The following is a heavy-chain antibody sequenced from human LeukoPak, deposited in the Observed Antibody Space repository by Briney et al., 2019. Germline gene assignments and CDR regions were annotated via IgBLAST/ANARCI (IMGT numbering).Heavy chain of an antibody. J-gene: IGHJ4*02. D-gene: IGHD3-16*02. CDR1: GYTFTSYY. CDR3: ARGGDTFGGVIVPPFDS. V-gene: IGHV1-46*01. CDR2: INPIGGSL. Sequence: ASVEVSCKASGYTFTSYYMHWVRQAPGQGLEWMGIINPIGGSLSYAQKFQGTVTMTRNTATSTVYMELSSLRSEDTAVYYCARGGDTFGGVIVPPFDSWGQGTLVTASS.